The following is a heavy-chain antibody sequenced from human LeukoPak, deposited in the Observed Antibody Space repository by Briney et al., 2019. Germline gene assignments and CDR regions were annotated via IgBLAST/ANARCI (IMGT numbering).Heavy chain of an antibody. Sequence: SETLSLTCTVSGGSISSTIYYWGWIRQPPGKGLEWIGSIDYSGSTYYNPSLKSRVTISVDTSKNQFSLKLSSVTAADTAVYYCASPLGYCSGTNCYGDYWGQGTLVTVSS. D-gene: IGHD2-2*01. CDR2: IDYSGST. J-gene: IGHJ4*02. V-gene: IGHV4-39*01. CDR1: GGSISSTIYY. CDR3: ASPLGYCSGTNCYGDY.